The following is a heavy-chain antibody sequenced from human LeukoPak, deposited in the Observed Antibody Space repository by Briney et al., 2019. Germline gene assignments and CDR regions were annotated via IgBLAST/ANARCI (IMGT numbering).Heavy chain of an antibody. D-gene: IGHD3-9*01. V-gene: IGHV4-38-2*02. CDR1: GYSISSGYY. Sequence: PSETLSLTCTVSGYSISSGYYWGWIRQPPGKGLEWIGSIYHSGSTYYNPSLKSRVTISVDTSKNQFSLKLSSVTAADTAVYYCARDPRRYGHDAFDIWGQGTMVTVSS. CDR2: IYHSGST. CDR3: ARDPRRYGHDAFDI. J-gene: IGHJ3*02.